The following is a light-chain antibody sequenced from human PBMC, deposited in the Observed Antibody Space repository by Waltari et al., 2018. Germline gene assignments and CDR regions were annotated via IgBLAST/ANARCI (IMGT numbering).Light chain of an antibody. CDR2: DVY. CDR3: SSRTSSITEV. J-gene: IGLJ2*01. Sequence: QSALTQPASVSASPGQSITISCTGTSSDVGGYDYVSWYQHYPGKAAKLLIYDVYKRPSGVSNRFSGPKSGNTASLTISGLQAEDEADYYCSSRTSSITEVFGGGTKLTVL. CDR1: SSDVGGYDY. V-gene: IGLV2-14*03.